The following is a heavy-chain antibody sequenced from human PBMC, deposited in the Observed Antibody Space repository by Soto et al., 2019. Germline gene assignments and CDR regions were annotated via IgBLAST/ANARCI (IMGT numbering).Heavy chain of an antibody. V-gene: IGHV1-3*01. J-gene: IGHJ6*02. CDR3: ANDLLTGFLADYKTYYSVDV. Sequence: QAQLVQSGAEMRKRGASVKIACKASGYSFSRYIIHWVRQAPGHSLEWMGWINAGNGEPKYSQPLQGRLTITSDTSANTAYMELSRLRSADTAVYYCANDLLTGFLADYKTYYSVDVWGQGTTFTV. CDR2: INAGNGEP. D-gene: IGHD3-9*01. CDR1: GYSFSRYI.